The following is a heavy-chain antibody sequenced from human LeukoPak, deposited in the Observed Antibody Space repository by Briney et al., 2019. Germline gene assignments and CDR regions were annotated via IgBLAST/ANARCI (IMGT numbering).Heavy chain of an antibody. CDR1: GYSISSGYY. V-gene: IGHV4-61*01. Sequence: PSETLSLTCTVSGYSISSGYYWSWIRQPPGKGLEWIGYIYYSGSTNYNPSLKSRVTISVDTSKNQFSLKLSSLTAADTAVYYCARGSAVAYHYYYMDVWGKGTTVTVSS. CDR2: IYYSGST. J-gene: IGHJ6*03. D-gene: IGHD6-19*01. CDR3: ARGSAVAYHYYYMDV.